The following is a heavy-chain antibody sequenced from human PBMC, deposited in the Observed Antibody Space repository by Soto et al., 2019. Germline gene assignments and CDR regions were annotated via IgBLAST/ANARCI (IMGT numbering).Heavy chain of an antibody. V-gene: IGHV1-69*13. Sequence: SVKVSCKASGGTFSSYAISWVRQAPGQGLEWMGGIIPIFGTANYAQKFQGRVTITADESTSTAYMELSSLRSEDTAVYYCANYRGYSDGEYYYGIDGWGQATTVRVYS. D-gene: IGHD5-18*01. J-gene: IGHJ6*02. CDR2: IIPIFGTA. CDR3: ANYRGYSDGEYYYGIDG. CDR1: GGTFSSYA.